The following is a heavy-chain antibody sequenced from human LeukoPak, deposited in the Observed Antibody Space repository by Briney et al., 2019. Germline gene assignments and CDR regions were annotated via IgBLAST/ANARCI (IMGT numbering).Heavy chain of an antibody. CDR1: GFTFSSYS. V-gene: IGHV3-21*01. CDR2: ITSSSYI. D-gene: IGHD5-18*01. Sequence: GGSLRLSCAASGFTFSSYSMNWVRQAPGKGLEWVSSITSSSYIYYADSVKGRFTISRDNAKNSLYLQMNSLRAEDTAVYYCARVGGYSYGYTTTDFDYWGQGTLVTVSS. CDR3: ARVGGYSYGYTTTDFDY. J-gene: IGHJ4*02.